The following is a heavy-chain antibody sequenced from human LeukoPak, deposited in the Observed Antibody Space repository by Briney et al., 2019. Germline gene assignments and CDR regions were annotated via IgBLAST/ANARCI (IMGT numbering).Heavy chain of an antibody. CDR2: IYTSGST. J-gene: IGHJ4*02. V-gene: IGHV4-4*07. D-gene: IGHD3-22*01. CDR1: GGSISSYD. Sequence: SETLSLTCTASGGSISSYDWSWIRQPAGKGLEWIGCIYTSGSTNYNPSLKSRGSMSVDTSKNQFSLKLSSVTAADTAVYYCASQYYDSSGYYYVGYFDYWGQGTLVTVSS. CDR3: ASQYYDSSGYYYVGYFDY.